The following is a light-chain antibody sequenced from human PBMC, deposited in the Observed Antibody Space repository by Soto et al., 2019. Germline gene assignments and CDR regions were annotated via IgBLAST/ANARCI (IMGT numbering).Light chain of an antibody. J-gene: IGKJ4*01. V-gene: IGKV3-20*01. CDR2: GAS. CDR1: QSVNNDY. Sequence: ETMLTQSPGTLSLSPGERATLSCRATQSVNNDYLAWYQQSPGLAPRLLIFGASGRATGFPDRLSGSGYETALYLTISRLEPEDFAIYSSQQYGTSSLTFXGGTKLDIK. CDR3: QQYGTSSLT.